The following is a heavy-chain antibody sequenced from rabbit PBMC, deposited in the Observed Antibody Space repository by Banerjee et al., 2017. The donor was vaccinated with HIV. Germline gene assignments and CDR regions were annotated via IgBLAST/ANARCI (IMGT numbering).Heavy chain of an antibody. CDR3: ARDIDSSL. Sequence: QSLEESGGDLVKPGASLTLTCTASGFTFSNYWMSWVRQAPGKGLEWIACIDAASSGGGTWYASWVNGRFTVSRDTNENTVSLKMTSLTAADTATYFCARDIDSSLWGPGTLVTVS. CDR1: GFTFSNYW. J-gene: IGHJ4*01. V-gene: IGHV1S40*01. D-gene: IGHD4-1*01. CDR2: IDAASSGGGT.